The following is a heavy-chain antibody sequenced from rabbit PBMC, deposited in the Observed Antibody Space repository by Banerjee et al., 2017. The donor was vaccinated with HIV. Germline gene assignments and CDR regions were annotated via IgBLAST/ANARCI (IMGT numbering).Heavy chain of an antibody. D-gene: IGHD6-1*01. CDR2: IYTGSGST. Sequence: QEQLEESGGGLVKPEGSLTLTCTASGFSFSSSYYMCWVRQAPGKGLEWIGCIYTGSGSTYYASWAKGRFTISKTSSTTVTLQMTSLTAADTATYFCARGGYYTDGYSDVAYAADLDLWGPGTLVTVS. V-gene: IGHV1S45*01. CDR1: GFSFSSSYY. J-gene: IGHJ6*01. CDR3: ARGGYYTDGYSDVAYAADLDL.